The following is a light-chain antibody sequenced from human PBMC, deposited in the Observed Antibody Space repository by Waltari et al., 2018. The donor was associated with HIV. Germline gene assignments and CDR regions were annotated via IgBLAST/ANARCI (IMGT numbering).Light chain of an antibody. CDR3: AAWDDSLSGRV. Sequence: QSVLTQPPSASGTPGQRVTIYCSGSNSNIGINYVYWYQQLPGTAPKLLIYWDNPRPSGVPGRFSGSKSGPSASLAISGLRSEDEADYYCAAWDDSLSGRVFGGGTNLTVL. V-gene: IGLV1-47*01. CDR2: WDN. J-gene: IGLJ3*02. CDR1: NSNIGINY.